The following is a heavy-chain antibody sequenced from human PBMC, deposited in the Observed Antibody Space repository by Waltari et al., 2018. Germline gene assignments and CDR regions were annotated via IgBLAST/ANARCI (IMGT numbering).Heavy chain of an antibody. V-gene: IGHV1-69*05. D-gene: IGHD5-12*01. CDR1: GGTFSRYA. Sequence: QVQLVQSGAEVKKPGSSVKVSCKASGGTFSRYAISSVRQAPGQGLEWMGGIIPIFGTANYAQKFQGRVTITTDESTSTAYMELSSLRSEDTAVYYCARGAASADGYNFIFDYWGQGTLVTVSS. CDR2: IIPIFGTA. CDR3: ARGAASADGYNFIFDY. J-gene: IGHJ4*02.